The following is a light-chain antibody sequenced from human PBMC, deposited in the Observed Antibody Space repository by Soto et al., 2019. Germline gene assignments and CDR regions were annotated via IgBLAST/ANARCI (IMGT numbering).Light chain of an antibody. CDR1: RSVSSNF. J-gene: IGKJ4*01. CDR2: GAS. V-gene: IGKV3-20*01. Sequence: EIVLTQSPGTLSLSPGGRATLSCRASRSVSSNFLAWYQQKPGQAPRLLIYGASSRATGIPYRFSGSGSGTDFTLTISRLEPEDFAVYYCQQYGSSPPLTFGGGTRVEIK. CDR3: QQYGSSPPLT.